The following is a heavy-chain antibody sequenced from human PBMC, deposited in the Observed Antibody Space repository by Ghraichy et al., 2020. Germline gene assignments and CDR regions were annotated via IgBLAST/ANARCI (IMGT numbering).Heavy chain of an antibody. V-gene: IGHV3-11*01. J-gene: IGHJ4*02. Sequence: LSLTCAASGFTFSNQYMAWIRQAPGKGLEWVSHISGSGSTTHYADTVKGRFAISRDNAKNSLYLQMNNLRDEDTAVYYCARDGGHFGDFDFWGQGALVPVSS. D-gene: IGHD4-17*01. CDR1: GFTFSNQY. CDR2: ISGSGSTT. CDR3: ARDGGHFGDFDF.